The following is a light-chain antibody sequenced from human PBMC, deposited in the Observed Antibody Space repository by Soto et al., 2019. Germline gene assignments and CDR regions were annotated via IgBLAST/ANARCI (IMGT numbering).Light chain of an antibody. J-gene: IGKJ1*01. CDR2: DAS. V-gene: IGKV3-11*01. Sequence: EIALTQSPATLSLSPGERATLSCRASQSIGLAIAWYQHKPGQPPRLLIFDASQRATGIPARFRGSGSGTDFTLSISSLEPEDFAVYYCQQRTDRPPWTFGQGTKV. CDR3: QQRTDRPPWT. CDR1: QSIGLA.